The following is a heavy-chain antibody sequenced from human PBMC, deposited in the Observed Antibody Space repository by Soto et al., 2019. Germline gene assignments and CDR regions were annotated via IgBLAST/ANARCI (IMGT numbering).Heavy chain of an antibody. J-gene: IGHJ6*02. D-gene: IGHD3-22*01. Sequence: VASVKVSCKTSGYTFTRNGISWVRQAPGQGLEWMGWISPKSGSIKYAQKFQGRVIMTTDTSTSTAYMEVRSLRSDDTAVYYCVKDRDSNSWPSRDVWGPGTTATVSS. V-gene: IGHV1-18*01. CDR1: GYTFTRNG. CDR2: ISPKSGSI. CDR3: VKDRDSNSWPSRDV.